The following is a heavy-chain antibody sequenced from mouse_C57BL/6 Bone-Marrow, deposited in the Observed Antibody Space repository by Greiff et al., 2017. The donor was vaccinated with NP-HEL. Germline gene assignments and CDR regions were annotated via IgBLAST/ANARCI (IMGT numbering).Heavy chain of an antibody. J-gene: IGHJ2*01. Sequence: EVKLMESGPELVKPGASVKISCKASGYSFTDYNMNWVKQSNGKSLEWIGVINPNYGTTSYNQKFKGKATLTVDQSSSTAYMQLNSLTSEDSAVYYCARRGTGKNYFDYWGQGTTLTVSS. V-gene: IGHV1-39*01. CDR3: ARRGTGKNYFDY. D-gene: IGHD4-1*01. CDR2: INPNYGTT. CDR1: GYSFTDYN.